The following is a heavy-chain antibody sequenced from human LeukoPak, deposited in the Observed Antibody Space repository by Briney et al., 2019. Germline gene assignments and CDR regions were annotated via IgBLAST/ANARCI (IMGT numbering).Heavy chain of an antibody. CDR3: ARDVGLVVIHPDAFDI. CDR1: GYTFTSFG. J-gene: IGHJ3*02. D-gene: IGHD3-22*01. V-gene: IGHV1-18*01. CDR2: ISAYKPNT. Sequence: ASVKVSCKASGYTFTSFGISGVRQAPGQGLGWMGWISAYKPNTDYAQKLQGRVTMTTDTSTSTAYMELRSLRADDTAVYYCARDVGLVVIHPDAFDIWGQGTIVTVSS.